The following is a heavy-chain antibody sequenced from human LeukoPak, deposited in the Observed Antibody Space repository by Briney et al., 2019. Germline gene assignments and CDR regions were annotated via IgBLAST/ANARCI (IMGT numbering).Heavy chain of an antibody. Sequence: ASVKVSCKASGYTFTGYYMHWVRQAPGQGLEWMGWINPNSGGTNYAQKFQGRVTMTRDTSISTAYMELSRLRSEDTAVYYCAKDHRSSGYDALRGGYFDYWGQGTLVTVSS. D-gene: IGHD5-12*01. V-gene: IGHV1-2*02. CDR1: GYTFTGYY. J-gene: IGHJ4*02. CDR2: INPNSGGT. CDR3: AKDHRSSGYDALRGGYFDY.